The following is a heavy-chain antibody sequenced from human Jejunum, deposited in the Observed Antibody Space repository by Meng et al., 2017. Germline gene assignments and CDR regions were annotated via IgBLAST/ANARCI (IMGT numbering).Heavy chain of an antibody. J-gene: IGHJ6*02. D-gene: IGHD3-22*01. CDR3: ARYSSSYYYYYGMDV. Sequence: GESLKISCEASGFTFRNYEMTWVRQAPGKGLEWVSYINSDGSTIYYADSVKGRFTISRDNADNSLYLQMNSLRAEDTAVYYCARYSSSYYYYYGMDVWGQGTTVTVSS. CDR2: INSDGSTI. V-gene: IGHV3-48*03. CDR1: GFTFRNYE.